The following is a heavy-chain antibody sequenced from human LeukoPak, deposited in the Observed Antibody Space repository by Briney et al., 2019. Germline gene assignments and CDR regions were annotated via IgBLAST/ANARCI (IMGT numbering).Heavy chain of an antibody. J-gene: IGHJ4*02. CDR1: GYTFTSYY. D-gene: IGHD3-10*01. Sequence: GASVKVSCKASGYTFTSYYMHWVRQAPGQGLEWMGIINPSGGSTSYAQKFQGRVTMTRDTSTSTVYMELSSLRSEDTAVYYCAKDFTYGSGSYYYFDYWGQGTLVTVSS. CDR3: AKDFTYGSGSYYYFDY. V-gene: IGHV1-46*01. CDR2: INPSGGST.